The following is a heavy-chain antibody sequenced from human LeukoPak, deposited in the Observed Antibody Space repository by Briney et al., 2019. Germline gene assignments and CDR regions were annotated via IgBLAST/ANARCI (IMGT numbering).Heavy chain of an antibody. Sequence: SGGSLRLSCAASGFTFSSYGMHWVRQAPGKGLEWVAVISYDGSNKYYADSVKGRFTISRDNSKNTLYLQMNSLRVEDTAVYYCAKDPPQAATDDAFDIWGQGTMVTVSS. V-gene: IGHV3-30*18. D-gene: IGHD2-15*01. CDR2: ISYDGSNK. J-gene: IGHJ3*02. CDR1: GFTFSSYG. CDR3: AKDPPQAATDDAFDI.